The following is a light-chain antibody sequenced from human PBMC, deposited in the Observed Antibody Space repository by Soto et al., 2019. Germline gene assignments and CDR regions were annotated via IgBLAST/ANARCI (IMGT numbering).Light chain of an antibody. CDR3: QQYNSYLWT. J-gene: IGKJ1*01. Sequence: DIQMTQSPSTLSASVGDRVTITCRASQSISSWLAWYQQKPGKAPKLLIYDASSLEGGVPSRFSGSGSGTEFPLTISSLQPDDFATYYCQQYNSYLWTFGQGTKVEIK. V-gene: IGKV1-5*01. CDR2: DAS. CDR1: QSISSW.